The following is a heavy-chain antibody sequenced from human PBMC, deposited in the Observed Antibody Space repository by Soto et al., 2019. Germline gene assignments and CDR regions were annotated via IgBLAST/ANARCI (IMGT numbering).Heavy chain of an antibody. J-gene: IGHJ4*02. CDR1: GFTFSSYS. CDR2: ISSSSSYI. V-gene: IGHV3-21*01. D-gene: IGHD6-13*01. Sequence: GGSLRLSCAASGFTFSSYSMNWVRQAPGKGLEWVSSISSSSSYIYYADSVKGRFTISRDNAKNSLYLQMNSLRAEDTAVYYCARVESRSSSNYIGYWGQGTLVTVSS. CDR3: ARVESRSSSNYIGY.